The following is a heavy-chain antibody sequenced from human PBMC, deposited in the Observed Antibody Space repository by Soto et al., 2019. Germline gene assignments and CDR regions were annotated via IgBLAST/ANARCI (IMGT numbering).Heavy chain of an antibody. Sequence: SGGSLRLSWAASGFTFSSYGMHWVRQAPGKGLEWVAVIWYDGSNKYYADSVKGRFTISRDNSKNTLYLQMNSLRAEDTAVYYCARDHEGSYNWNYVPFDYWGQGTLVTVSS. D-gene: IGHD1-7*01. V-gene: IGHV3-33*01. CDR3: ARDHEGSYNWNYVPFDY. J-gene: IGHJ4*02. CDR2: IWYDGSNK. CDR1: GFTFSSYG.